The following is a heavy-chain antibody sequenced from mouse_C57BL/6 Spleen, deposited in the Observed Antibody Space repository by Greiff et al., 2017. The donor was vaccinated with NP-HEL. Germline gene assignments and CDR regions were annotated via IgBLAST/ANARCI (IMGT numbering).Heavy chain of an antibody. V-gene: IGHV5-9-1*02. J-gene: IGHJ3*01. CDR3: TREGLRQEAFAY. Sequence: EVKLVESGEGLVKPGGSLKLSCAASGFTFSSYAMSWVRQTPEKRLEWVAYISSGGDYIYYADTVKGRFTISRDNARNTLYLQMSSLKSEDTAMYYCTREGLRQEAFAYWGQGTLVTVSA. D-gene: IGHD2-4*01. CDR1: GFTFSSYA. CDR2: ISSGGDYI.